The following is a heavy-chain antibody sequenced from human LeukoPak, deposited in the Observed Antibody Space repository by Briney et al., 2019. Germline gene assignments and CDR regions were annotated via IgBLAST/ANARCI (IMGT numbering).Heavy chain of an antibody. CDR1: GGSISSYY. Sequence: SETLSLTCTVSGGSISSYYWSWIRQPPGKGREWIGYIYYSGSTNYNPSLKSRVTISVDTSKNQFSLKLSSVTAADTAVYYCARDPWYYYGSGSYYPWGQGTLVTVSS. D-gene: IGHD3-10*01. V-gene: IGHV4-59*01. CDR3: ARDPWYYYGSGSYYP. CDR2: IYYSGST. J-gene: IGHJ5*02.